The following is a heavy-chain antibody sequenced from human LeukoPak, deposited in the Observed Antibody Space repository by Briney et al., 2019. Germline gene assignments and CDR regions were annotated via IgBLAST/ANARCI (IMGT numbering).Heavy chain of an antibody. CDR3: ARVPIVVVVAATYMDV. Sequence: GGSLRLSCAASGFTFSSYSMNWVRQAPGKGLEWVSSISSSSSYIYYADSVKGRFTISRDNAKNSLYLQMNSLRAEDTAVYYCARVPIVVVVAATYMDVWGKGTTVTVSS. D-gene: IGHD2-15*01. CDR1: GFTFSSYS. CDR2: ISSSSSYI. V-gene: IGHV3-21*01. J-gene: IGHJ6*03.